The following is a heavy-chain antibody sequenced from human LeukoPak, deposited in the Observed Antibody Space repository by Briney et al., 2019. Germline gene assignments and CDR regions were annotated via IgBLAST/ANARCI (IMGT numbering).Heavy chain of an antibody. CDR3: AKGGFSGPQDDNFDL. D-gene: IGHD6-19*01. J-gene: IGHJ3*01. V-gene: IGHV3-9*01. CDR2: ISWNRGSI. CDR1: GFTFDDYA. Sequence: GRSLRLSCAASGFTFDDYAMHWVRQAPGKGLEWVSGISWNRGSIVYADSVKGRLTISRDNAKNSLYLQMNSLRVEDTALYYCAKGGFSGPQDDNFDLWGQGTVVTVSS.